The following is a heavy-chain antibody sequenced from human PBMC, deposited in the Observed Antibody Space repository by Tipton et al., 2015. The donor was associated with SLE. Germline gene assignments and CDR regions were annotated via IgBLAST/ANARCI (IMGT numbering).Heavy chain of an antibody. V-gene: IGHV4-39*01. CDR1: GGSISSGSYY. Sequence: TLSLTCTVSGGSISSGSYYWGWIRQPPGKGLEWIGSIYYSGSTYYNPSLKSRVTISVDTSKNQFSLKLSSVTAADTAVYYCARVYKQWLVPLWGQGTLVTVSS. J-gene: IGHJ4*02. CDR3: ARVYKQWLVPL. CDR2: IYYSGST. D-gene: IGHD6-19*01.